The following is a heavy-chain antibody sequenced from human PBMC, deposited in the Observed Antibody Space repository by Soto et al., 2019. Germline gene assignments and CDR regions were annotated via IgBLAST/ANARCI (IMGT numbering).Heavy chain of an antibody. CDR1: GCSISSGGYS. J-gene: IGHJ4*02. CDR3: ARVPDY. D-gene: IGHD2-2*01. Sequence: QLQLQEYGSGLVKPSQTLSLTCAVSGCSISSGGYSWSWIRQPPGKGLEWIGYMYHSGSTYYNPSLQSRVTISIDRAQNQFSLKLSSLPAADTAVYYCARVPDYGGQGIMVTVSS. V-gene: IGHV4-30-2*01. CDR2: MYHSGST.